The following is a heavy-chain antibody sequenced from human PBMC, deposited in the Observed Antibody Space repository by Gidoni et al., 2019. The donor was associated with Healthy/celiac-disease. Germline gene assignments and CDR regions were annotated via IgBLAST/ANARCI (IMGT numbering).Heavy chain of an antibody. CDR1: GSTFRGSV. J-gene: IGHJ4*02. D-gene: IGHD3-22*01. Sequence: QVQLVESGGVVVQPGRHLRLSCAASGSTFRGSVMHWVRQAPGQGLEWVAVIWYDGSNKYYADSVKGRFTISRDNSENTLYLQMNSLRAEDTAVYYCAREGSYYDSSGYYLNPFDYWGQGTLVTVSS. CDR3: AREGSYYDSSGYYLNPFDY. CDR2: IWYDGSNK. V-gene: IGHV3-33*01.